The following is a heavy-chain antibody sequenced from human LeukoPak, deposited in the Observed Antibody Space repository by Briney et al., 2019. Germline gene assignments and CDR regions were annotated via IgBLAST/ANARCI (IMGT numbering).Heavy chain of an antibody. V-gene: IGHV3-7*01. J-gene: IGHJ4*02. D-gene: IGHD2-15*01. CDR3: VRDRGYCSGGTCYALWDY. CDR2: IKEDGGEK. Sequence: GGSLRLSCAASGFTFSSYAMSWVRQAPGKGLEWVAHIKEDGGEKYHVDPVKGRFTISRDNAKNSLYLQMNSLRAEDTAMYYCVRDRGYCSGGTCYALWDYWGQGTLVTVSS. CDR1: GFTFSSYA.